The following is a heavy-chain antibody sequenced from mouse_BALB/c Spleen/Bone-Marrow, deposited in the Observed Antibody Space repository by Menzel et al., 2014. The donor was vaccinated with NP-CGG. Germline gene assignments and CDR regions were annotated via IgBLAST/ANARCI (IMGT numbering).Heavy chain of an antibody. Sequence: VQLKESGAELVRSGASVKLSCTGSGFNIKDSYMHWVKQRPGQGLEWIGWIDPENGDTEYAPKFQGKATMTADTSSNTAYLQLSSLTSEDTAVYYCTPYGNCGWEHWGQGTSVTVSS. CDR2: IDPENGDT. J-gene: IGHJ4*01. CDR3: TPYGNCGWEH. CDR1: GFNIKDSY. V-gene: IGHV14-4*02. D-gene: IGHD2-10*02.